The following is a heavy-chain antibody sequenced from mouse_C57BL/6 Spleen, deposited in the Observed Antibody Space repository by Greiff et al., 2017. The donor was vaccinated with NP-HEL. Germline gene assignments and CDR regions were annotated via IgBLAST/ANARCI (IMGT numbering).Heavy chain of an antibody. CDR2: INPNNGGT. D-gene: IGHD1-1*01. V-gene: IGHV1-26*01. CDR1: GYTFTDYY. CDR3: ARSGGYGSSYDYAMDY. Sequence: VQLQQSGPELVKPGASVKISCKASGYTFTDYYMNWVKQSHGKSLEWIGDINPNNGGTSYNQKFKGKATLTVDKSSSTAYMELRSLTSEDSAVYYCARSGGYGSSYDYAMDYWGQGTSVTVSS. J-gene: IGHJ4*01.